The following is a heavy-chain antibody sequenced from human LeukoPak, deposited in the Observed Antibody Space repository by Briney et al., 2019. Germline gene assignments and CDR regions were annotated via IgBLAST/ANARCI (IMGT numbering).Heavy chain of an antibody. CDR1: GFTFRSYD. CDR3: AKDLRGAGFDY. Sequence: GGSLRLSCAASGFTFRSYDMTWVRQAPGKGLEWVSLIGQTGGDTYYADPVKGRFTISRDNSKNTLFLQMSSLRAEDTAVYYCAKDLRGAGFDYWGQGNLVTVSS. D-gene: IGHD1-26*01. CDR2: IGQTGGDT. V-gene: IGHV3-23*01. J-gene: IGHJ4*02.